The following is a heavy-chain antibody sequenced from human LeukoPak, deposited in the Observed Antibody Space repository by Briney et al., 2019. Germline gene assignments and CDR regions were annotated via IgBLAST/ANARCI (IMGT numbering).Heavy chain of an antibody. Sequence: SETLSLTCAVYGGSFSGYYWSWIRQPPGKGLEWIGEINHSGSTNYNPSLKSRVTISVDTSKNQFSLKLSSVTAADTAVYYCARGNRSGDIVVVIAATLDYWGQGALVTVSS. V-gene: IGHV4-34*01. J-gene: IGHJ4*02. CDR3: ARGNRSGDIVVVIAATLDY. CDR2: INHSGST. CDR1: GGSFSGYY. D-gene: IGHD2-15*01.